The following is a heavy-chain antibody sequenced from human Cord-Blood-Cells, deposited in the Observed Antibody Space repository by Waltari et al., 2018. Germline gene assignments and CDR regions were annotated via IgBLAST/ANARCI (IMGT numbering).Heavy chain of an antibody. CDR1: GFSLSTSGVG. CDR3: AHEYSSLGVHY. CDR2: IYWDDDK. Sequence: QITLKESGPTLVKPTQTLTLTCTFSGFSLSTSGVGVGWIRQPPGQALEWRASIYWDDDKRYSPSLKSRLTITKDTSKNQVVLTMTNMDPVDTATYYCAHEYSSLGVHYWGQGTLVTVSS. V-gene: IGHV2-5*02. J-gene: IGHJ4*02. D-gene: IGHD6-6*01.